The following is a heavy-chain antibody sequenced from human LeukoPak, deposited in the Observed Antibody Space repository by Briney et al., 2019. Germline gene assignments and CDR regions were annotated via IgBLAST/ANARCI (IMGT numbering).Heavy chain of an antibody. D-gene: IGHD6-13*01. J-gene: IGHJ3*02. CDR1: GGSISSYY. V-gene: IGHV3-23*01. CDR2: ISGSGGST. Sequence: LSLTCTVSGGSISSYYWSWVRQAPGKGLEWFSAISGSGGSTYYADSVKGRFTISRDNSKNTLYLQMNSLRAEDTAVYYCAKDRGSSWYLDAFDIWGQGTMVTVSS. CDR3: AKDRGSSWYLDAFDI.